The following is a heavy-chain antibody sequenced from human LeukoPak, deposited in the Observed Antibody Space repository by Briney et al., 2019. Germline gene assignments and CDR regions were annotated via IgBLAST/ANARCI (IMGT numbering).Heavy chain of an antibody. Sequence: GGSLRLSRAASGFTFSSYAMSWVRQAPGKGLEWVSAISGSGGSTYYADSVKGRFTISRDNSKNTLYLQMNSLRAEDTAVYYCAKVIPDSSGWYSNFDYWGQGTLVTVSS. J-gene: IGHJ4*02. V-gene: IGHV3-23*01. CDR3: AKVIPDSSGWYSNFDY. CDR1: GFTFSSYA. D-gene: IGHD6-19*01. CDR2: ISGSGGST.